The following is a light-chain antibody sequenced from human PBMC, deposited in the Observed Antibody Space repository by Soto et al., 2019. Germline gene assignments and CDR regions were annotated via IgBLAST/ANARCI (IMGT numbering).Light chain of an antibody. V-gene: IGKV1-5*01. CDR1: QRVNTC. Sequence: DIQMTQSPSTLSASVGDRVSITCRASQRVNTCLAWYQQKPGKAPTLLICDASSLQSGVPSRFSGSGSGTEFTLTISSLQPDDFATYYCQQYQIDWTFGQGTKVEIK. CDR3: QQYQIDWT. CDR2: DAS. J-gene: IGKJ1*01.